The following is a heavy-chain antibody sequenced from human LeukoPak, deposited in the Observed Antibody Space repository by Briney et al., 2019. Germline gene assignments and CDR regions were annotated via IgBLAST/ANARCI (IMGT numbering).Heavy chain of an antibody. V-gene: IGHV1-46*01. CDR2: INPSDGST. CDR1: GYTFTSNY. D-gene: IGHD1-26*01. CDR3: AKEAGAFDY. J-gene: IGHJ4*02. Sequence: APVKVSCKASGYTFTSNYMDWVRQTPGQGLEWMGVINPSDGSTTYAQKFQGRVTLTRDTSTTTVHMELSSLTSEDTAVYYCAKEAGAFDYWGQGALVTVSS.